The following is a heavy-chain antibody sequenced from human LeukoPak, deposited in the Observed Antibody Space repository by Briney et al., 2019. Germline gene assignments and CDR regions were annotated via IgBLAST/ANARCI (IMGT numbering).Heavy chain of an antibody. J-gene: IGHJ4*02. CDR3: AKPVLTHGYCSGGSCYSGY. CDR2: ISGSGGST. CDR1: GFTFSSYA. D-gene: IGHD2-15*01. V-gene: IGHV3-23*01. Sequence: GGSLRLSCAASGFTFSSYAMSWVRQAPGKGLEWVSAISGSGGSTYYADSVKGRFTISRDNSKNTLYLQMNSLRAEDTAVYYCAKPVLTHGYCSGGSCYSGYWGQGTLVTVS.